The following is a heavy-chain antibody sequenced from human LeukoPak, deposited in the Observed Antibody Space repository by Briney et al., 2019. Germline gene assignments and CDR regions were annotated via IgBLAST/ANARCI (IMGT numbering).Heavy chain of an antibody. CDR1: GGSISSYY. Sequence: HPSETLSLTCTVSGGSISSYYWSWIRQPPGKGLEWIGYIYYSGSTNYNPSLKSRVTISVDTSKNQFSLKLSSVTAADTAVYYCARVGINQYSSSWRDWRWFDPWGQGTLVTVSS. V-gene: IGHV4-59*01. J-gene: IGHJ5*02. CDR3: ARVGINQYSSSWRDWRWFDP. D-gene: IGHD6-13*01. CDR2: IYYSGST.